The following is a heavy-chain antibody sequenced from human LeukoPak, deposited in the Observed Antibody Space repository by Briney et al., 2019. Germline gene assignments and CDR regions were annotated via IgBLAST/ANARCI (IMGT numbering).Heavy chain of an antibody. V-gene: IGHV4-59*01. CDR2: IYYSGST. J-gene: IGHJ4*02. D-gene: IGHD3-22*01. Sequence: SETLSLTCTVSGGSISSYYWSWIRQPPGKGLEWIGYIYYSGSTNYNPSLKSRVTISVDTSKNQFSLKLSSVTAADTAVYYCARVDDSSGNYLYYFDYWGQGTLVTVSS. CDR3: ARVDDSSGNYLYYFDY. CDR1: GGSISSYY.